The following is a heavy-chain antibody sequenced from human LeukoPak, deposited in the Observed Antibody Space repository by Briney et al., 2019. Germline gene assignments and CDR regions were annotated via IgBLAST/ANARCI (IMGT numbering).Heavy chain of an antibody. J-gene: IGHJ6*03. CDR3: ARVFDSGSQAYFYYMDV. V-gene: IGHV4-39*07. CDR1: GGSISSTNYY. Sequence: PSETLSLTCTVSGGSISSTNYYWGWIRQPPGKGLEWIGNIYYSGNTYYNPSLKSRVTISVDTSKNQFSLKVSSVTAADTAVYYCARVFDSGSQAYFYYMDVWGKGTTVTIFS. D-gene: IGHD3-10*01. CDR2: IYYSGNT.